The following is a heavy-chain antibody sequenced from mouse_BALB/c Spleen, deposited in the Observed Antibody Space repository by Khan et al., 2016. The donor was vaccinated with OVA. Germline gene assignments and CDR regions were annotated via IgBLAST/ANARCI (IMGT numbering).Heavy chain of an antibody. V-gene: IGHV2-6-5*01. CDR1: GFSLSDYG. Sequence: QVQLKQSGPGLVAPSQNLSLTCTVSGFSLSDYGVSWIRQPPGKGLEWLGVIWGGGSTYYNSDLKSRLSISKDNSKSQVFLKMSSLQSDDTAMLYYAKGVWSYYYTLDYWGQGTSVTVSS. CDR2: IWGGGST. CDR3: AKGVWSYYYTLDY. J-gene: IGHJ4*01.